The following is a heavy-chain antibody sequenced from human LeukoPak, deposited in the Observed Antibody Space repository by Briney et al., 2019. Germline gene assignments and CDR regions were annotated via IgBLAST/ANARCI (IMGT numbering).Heavy chain of an antibody. CDR1: GFTFDVYA. CDR3: AKDQGYSSSWYTLDY. CDR2: ISWNSGSI. V-gene: IGHV3-9*01. D-gene: IGHD6-13*01. Sequence: QAGGSLRLSFAASGFTFDVYAMHWVRQAPGKGLEWVSGISWNSGSIGYADSVKGRFTISRDNAKNSLYLQMNSLRAEDTALYYCAKDQGYSSSWYTLDYWGQGTLVTVSS. J-gene: IGHJ4*02.